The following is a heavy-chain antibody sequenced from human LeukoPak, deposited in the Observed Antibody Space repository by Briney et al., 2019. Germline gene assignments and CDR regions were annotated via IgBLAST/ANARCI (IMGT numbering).Heavy chain of an antibody. CDR3: ARVGRYYYDSSGYYYVPNWFDP. Sequence: ASVKVSCKASGYIFTQYGISWVRQAPGQGLEWMGWISAYNGNTNYAQKLQGRVTMTTVTSTSTAYMELRSLRSDDTAVYYCARVGRYYYDSSGYYYVPNWFDPWGQGTLVTVSS. J-gene: IGHJ5*02. D-gene: IGHD3-22*01. CDR1: GYIFTQYG. V-gene: IGHV1-18*01. CDR2: ISAYNGNT.